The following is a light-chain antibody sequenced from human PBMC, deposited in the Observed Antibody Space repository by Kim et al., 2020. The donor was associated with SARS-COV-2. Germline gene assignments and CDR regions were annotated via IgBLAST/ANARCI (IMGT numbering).Light chain of an antibody. CDR3: SSSAGTSTYV. CDR1: SSDVGGYNY. J-gene: IGLJ1*01. Sequence: GQSIAISCTGTSSDVGGYNYVSWYQQHPGKAPKLMIYDVSNRPSGVSNRFSGSKSGNTASLTISGLQAEDEADYFCSSSAGTSTYVFGTGTKVTVL. CDR2: DVS. V-gene: IGLV2-14*03.